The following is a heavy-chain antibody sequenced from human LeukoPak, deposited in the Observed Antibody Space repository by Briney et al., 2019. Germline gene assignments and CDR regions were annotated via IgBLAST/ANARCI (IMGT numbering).Heavy chain of an antibody. V-gene: IGHV3-7*01. CDR2: IKQDGGEK. D-gene: IGHD3-3*01. CDR3: ASTFSDDFRSGHF. Sequence: GGSLRLSCAASRLTFTYWMSWVRQAPGKGLEWVANIKQDGGEKYYVDSVKGRFTIFRDNAKKSLYLQMNSLRAEDTAVYYCASTFSDDFRSGHFWGQGTLVTVSS. J-gene: IGHJ4*02. CDR1: RLTFTYW.